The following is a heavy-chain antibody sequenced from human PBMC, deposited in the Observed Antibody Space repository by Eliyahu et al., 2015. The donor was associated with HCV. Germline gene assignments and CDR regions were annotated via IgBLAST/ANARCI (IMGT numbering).Heavy chain of an antibody. CDR1: GGSIDNSGYY. CDR3: DVRFWYFDV. V-gene: IGHV4-39*01. CDR2: IYPSGET. D-gene: IGHD6-6*01. Sequence: QLQLQESGPGLVKPSETLSLICHVSGGSIDNSGYYWGWFRQSPGKGLEWLAHIYPSGETYYNESLRSRLTISVDTSRNQFSLQLRSVTAADTAIYFCDVRFWYFDVWGRGAQVAVSA. J-gene: IGHJ2*01.